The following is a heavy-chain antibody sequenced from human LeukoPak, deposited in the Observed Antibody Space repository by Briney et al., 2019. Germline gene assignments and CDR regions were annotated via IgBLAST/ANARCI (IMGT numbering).Heavy chain of an antibody. CDR3: ARVVAFAYDN. CDR1: GFTSSDHY. D-gene: IGHD3-22*01. J-gene: IGHJ4*02. Sequence: GGSLRLSCVASGFTSSDHYMDWVRQAPGKGLEWVGRARNKVNNYNTEYAASVKGRFTISRDDSKNSLYLQMNSLKTEDTAIYYCARVVAFAYDNWGQGTLVTVSS. CDR2: ARNKVNNYNT. V-gene: IGHV3-72*01.